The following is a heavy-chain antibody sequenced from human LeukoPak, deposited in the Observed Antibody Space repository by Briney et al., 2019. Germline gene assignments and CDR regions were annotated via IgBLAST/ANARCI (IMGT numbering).Heavy chain of an antibody. Sequence: SETLSLTCSVSGGSISGDGYHWGWIRRPPGKGLEWIGSIHDSGSTCYKTSLKSRVTIDVDTSKNQFSLKLSSVTAADTAVYYCARTSHSGYMVRGVLYYGMDVWGQGTTVTVSS. J-gene: IGHJ6*02. CDR1: GGSISGDGYH. D-gene: IGHD3-10*01. CDR2: IHDSGST. CDR3: ARTSHSGYMVRGVLYYGMDV. V-gene: IGHV4-39*01.